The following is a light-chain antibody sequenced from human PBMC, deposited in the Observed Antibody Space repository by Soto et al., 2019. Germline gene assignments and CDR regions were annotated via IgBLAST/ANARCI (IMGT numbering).Light chain of an antibody. CDR3: QQYGGSPVT. Sequence: EIVLTQSPATLSAFPGDRVTLSCRASQAVNTRLAWYQHKPGQAPRLLIYLTSNRAAGVPSRFSAWGSETDFTLTISDVQPEDFAVYYCQQYGGSPVTFGQGGLLEI. CDR2: LTS. J-gene: IGKJ5*01. CDR1: QAVNTR. V-gene: IGKV3D-11*01.